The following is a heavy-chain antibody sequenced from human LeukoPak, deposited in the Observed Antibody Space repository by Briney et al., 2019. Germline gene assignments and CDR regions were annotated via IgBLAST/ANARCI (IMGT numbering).Heavy chain of an antibody. CDR2: FDPEDGET. Sequence: GASVKVSCKVSGYTLTELSMHWVRQAPGKGLEWMGGFDPEDGETIYAQKFQGRVTMTEDTSTDTAYMELSSLRFEDTAVYYCATGLGNQLLVDYWGQGTLVTVSS. V-gene: IGHV1-24*01. D-gene: IGHD2-2*01. CDR1: GYTLTELS. J-gene: IGHJ4*02. CDR3: ATGLGNQLLVDY.